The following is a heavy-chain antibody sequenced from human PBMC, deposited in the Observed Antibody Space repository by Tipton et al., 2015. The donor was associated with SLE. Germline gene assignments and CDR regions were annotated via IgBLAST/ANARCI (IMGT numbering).Heavy chain of an antibody. D-gene: IGHD3-10*01. CDR2: VSGYSGHT. J-gene: IGHJ4*02. CDR3: TRGLRFTMVQGVEY. CDR1: GYDFARYG. V-gene: IGHV1-18*01. Sequence: QLVQSGAEVKRPGASVKVSCRASGYDFARYGVSWMRQAPGQGLEWMGWVSGYSGHTNYAQKFQGRLTMTADTATSTAYMDLGSLTSEDTAVYYCTRGLRFTMVQGVEYWGQGTLVTVSS.